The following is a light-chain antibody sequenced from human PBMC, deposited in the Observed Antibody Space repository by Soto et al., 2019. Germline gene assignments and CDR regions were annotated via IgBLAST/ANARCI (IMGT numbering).Light chain of an antibody. Sequence: QSALTQPASVSGSPGQSITISCTGTSSDVSGYNYVSWYQQHPGEAPKLVIYEVTNRPSRVSNRFSGSKSGNTASLTISGLQAEDEAHYYCSSYTSSNTRVVFGGGTKLTVL. J-gene: IGLJ2*01. CDR2: EVT. CDR3: SSYTSSNTRVV. V-gene: IGLV2-14*01. CDR1: SSDVSGYNY.